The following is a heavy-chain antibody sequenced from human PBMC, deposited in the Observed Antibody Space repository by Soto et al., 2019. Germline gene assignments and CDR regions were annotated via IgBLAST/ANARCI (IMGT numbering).Heavy chain of an antibody. V-gene: IGHV1-18*01. CDR1: GYTFTSYG. J-gene: IGHJ4*02. CDR3: ARDVDYYGSGSST. Sequence: ASVKVPCKASGYTFTSYGISWVRQAPGQGLEWMGWISAYNGNTNYAQKLQGRVTMTTDTSTSTAYMELRSLRSDDTAVYYCARDVDYYGSGSSTWGQGTLVNVSS. D-gene: IGHD3-10*01. CDR2: ISAYNGNT.